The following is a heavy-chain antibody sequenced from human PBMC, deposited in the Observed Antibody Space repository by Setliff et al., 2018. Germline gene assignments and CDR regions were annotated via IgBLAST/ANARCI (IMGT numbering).Heavy chain of an antibody. Sequence: SETLSLTCAVSGYSISSGYYWGWIRQPPGKGLEWIGSIYHSGSTYYNPSPKSRVTITVDTSKNQFSLKLSSVTAADTAVYYCARAPRIAAAGTWSAGYGMDVWGQGTTVTVSS. CDR1: GYSISSGYY. V-gene: IGHV4-38-2*01. J-gene: IGHJ6*02. D-gene: IGHD6-13*01. CDR2: IYHSGST. CDR3: ARAPRIAAAGTWSAGYGMDV.